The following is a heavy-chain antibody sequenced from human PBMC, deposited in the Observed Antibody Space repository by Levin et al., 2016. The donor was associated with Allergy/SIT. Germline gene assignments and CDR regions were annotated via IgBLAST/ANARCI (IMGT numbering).Heavy chain of an antibody. CDR1: GFNFRNYD. CDR3: ARGTNFYDTDGHYDAFDI. J-gene: IGHJ3*02. CDR2: INAGNGNT. V-gene: IGHV1-3*01. Sequence: GESLKISCTASGFNFRNYDMQWVRQAPGQRLEWMGWINAGNGNTEYSHKFQGRVTIIRDTSASTVYMELSSLRFEDTAVYYCARGTNFYDTDGHYDAFDIWGQGTMVTVSS. D-gene: IGHD3-22*01.